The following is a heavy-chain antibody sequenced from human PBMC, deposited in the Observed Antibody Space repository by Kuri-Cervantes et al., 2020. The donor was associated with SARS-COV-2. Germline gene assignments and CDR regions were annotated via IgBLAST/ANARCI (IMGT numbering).Heavy chain of an antibody. CDR3: ARDRGSSGWWGMDV. CDR2: ISAYNGNT. Sequence: ASVKVSCKVSGYTLTELSMHWVRQAPGQGLEWMGWISAYNGNTNYAQKFQGRVTMTTDTSTSTAYMDLRSLRSEDTAVYYCARDRGSSGWWGMDVWGQGTTVTVSS. CDR1: GYTLTELS. J-gene: IGHJ6*02. D-gene: IGHD6-19*01. V-gene: IGHV1-18*01.